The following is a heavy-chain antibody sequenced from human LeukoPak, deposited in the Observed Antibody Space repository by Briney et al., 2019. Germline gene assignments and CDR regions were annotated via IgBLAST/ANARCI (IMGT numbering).Heavy chain of an antibody. D-gene: IGHD4-17*01. CDR3: ARNGDYLIDY. Sequence: GESLRLSCVGSGFNFRTFSMNWVRQVPGKGPEWVSSISGTSSYIYYGDSVRGRFTVFRDNAKNSVYLQMNSLRAEDTAVYYCARNGDYLIDYWGQGTLVTVSS. V-gene: IGHV3-21*06. CDR2: ISGTSSYI. J-gene: IGHJ4*02. CDR1: GFNFRTFS.